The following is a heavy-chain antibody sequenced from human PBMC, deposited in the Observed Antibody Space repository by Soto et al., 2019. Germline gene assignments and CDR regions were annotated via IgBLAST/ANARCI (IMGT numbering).Heavy chain of an antibody. CDR3: AKNSGWFNT. J-gene: IGHJ5*02. Sequence: PGGSLRLSCAASGFPSSSTDMTWVRQAPGKGLDWVSTIDVSGGTTYYADSVKGRFTISRDNSMNTVYLQMNSLRADDTALYYCAKNSGWFNTWGQGALVTVSS. CDR2: IDVSGGTT. D-gene: IGHD3-10*01. V-gene: IGHV3-23*01. CDR1: GFPSSSTD.